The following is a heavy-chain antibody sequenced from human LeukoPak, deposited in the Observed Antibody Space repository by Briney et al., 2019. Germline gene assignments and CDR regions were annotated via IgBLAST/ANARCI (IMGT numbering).Heavy chain of an antibody. CDR1: GYTFSTYA. D-gene: IGHD3-10*01. CDR2: INAGNGNT. J-gene: IGHJ4*02. Sequence: GASVKVSCTASGYTFSTYAMHWVRQAPGQRLECMGWINAGNGNTEYSQKFQGRVTITRDTSASTAYMELSSLRSEDTAVYYCAREGSFRGRFFDYWGQGTLVTVSS. CDR3: AREGSFRGRFFDY. V-gene: IGHV1-3*01.